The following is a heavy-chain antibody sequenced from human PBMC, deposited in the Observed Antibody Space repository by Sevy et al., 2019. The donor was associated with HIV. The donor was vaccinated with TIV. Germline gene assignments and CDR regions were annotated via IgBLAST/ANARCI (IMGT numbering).Heavy chain of an antibody. CDR1: GFSFSSSS. CDR2: ITRDGKTK. Sequence: GGSLRLSCAASGFSFSSSSMNWLRQAPGKGLEWLAYITRDGKTKYYADFVKGRFTISRDNAQNSLFLQLNSLRDDDTAGYYCARDYSGSYYRFDLWGHGTLVTVSS. J-gene: IGHJ4*01. V-gene: IGHV3-48*02. D-gene: IGHD1-26*01. CDR3: ARDYSGSYYRFDL.